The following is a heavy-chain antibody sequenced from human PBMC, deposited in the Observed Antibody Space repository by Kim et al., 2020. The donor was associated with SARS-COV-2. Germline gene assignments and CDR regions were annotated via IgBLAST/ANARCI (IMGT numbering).Heavy chain of an antibody. CDR1: GYTFTGYY. Sequence: ASVKVSCKASGYTFTGYYMHWVRQAPGQGLEWMGRINPNSGGTNYAQKFQGRVTMTRDTSISTAYMELSRLRSDDTAVYYCTYSSSWYGGFDPWGQGTLVTVSS. J-gene: IGHJ5*02. D-gene: IGHD6-13*01. CDR2: INPNSGGT. CDR3: TYSSSWYGGFDP. V-gene: IGHV1-2*06.